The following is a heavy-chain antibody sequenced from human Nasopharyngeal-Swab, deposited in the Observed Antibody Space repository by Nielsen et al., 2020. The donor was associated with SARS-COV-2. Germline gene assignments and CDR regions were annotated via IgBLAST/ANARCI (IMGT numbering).Heavy chain of an antibody. CDR1: GFTFSSYS. Sequence: GESLKISCAASGFTFSSYSMNWVRQAPGKGLEWVSSISSSSSYKYYADSVKGRFTISRDNSKNTLYLQMNSLRAEDTAVYYCARDGPSTYYYYGMDVWGQGTTVTVSS. V-gene: IGHV3-21*01. D-gene: IGHD5/OR15-5a*01. CDR2: ISSSSSYK. J-gene: IGHJ6*02. CDR3: ARDGPSTYYYYGMDV.